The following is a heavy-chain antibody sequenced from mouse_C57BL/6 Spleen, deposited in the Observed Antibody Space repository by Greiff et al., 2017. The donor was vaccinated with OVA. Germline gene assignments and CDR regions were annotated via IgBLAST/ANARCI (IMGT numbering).Heavy chain of an antibody. CDR2: INYDGSST. V-gene: IGHV5-16*01. Sequence: EVKLVESEGGLVQPGSSMKLSCTASGFTFSDYYMAWVRQVPEKGLEWVANINYDGSSTYYLDSVKSRFIISIDNAKNILYLQMSSLNSEDTATDYCARGDSSGYGDHWGQGTSRTVSS. CDR1: GFTFSDYY. CDR3: ARGDSSGYGDH. D-gene: IGHD3-2*02. J-gene: IGHJ2*02.